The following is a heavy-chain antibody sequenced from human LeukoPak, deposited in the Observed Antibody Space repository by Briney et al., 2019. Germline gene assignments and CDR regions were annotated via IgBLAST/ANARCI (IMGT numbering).Heavy chain of an antibody. CDR2: ISYDGSNK. CDR3: AREWGPTPYYYDSSGPISPAGY. Sequence: PGGSLRLSCAASGFTFSSYAMHWVRQAPGKGLEWVAVISYDGSNKYYADSVKGRFTISRDNSKNTLYLQMNSPRAEDTAVYYCAREWGPTPYYYDSSGPISPAGYWGQGTLVTVSS. V-gene: IGHV3-30-3*01. CDR1: GFTFSSYA. D-gene: IGHD3-22*01. J-gene: IGHJ4*02.